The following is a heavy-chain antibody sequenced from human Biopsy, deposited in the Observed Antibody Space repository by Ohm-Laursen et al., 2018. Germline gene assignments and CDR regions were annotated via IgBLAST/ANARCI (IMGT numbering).Heavy chain of an antibody. CDR1: GGSISGSS. Sequence: PGTLSLTCTVSGGSISGSSRSWIRQAPGRGLEWVGYISYSGSTSNNPSLKSRITISVDTSKNQISLNVTSVTAADTAVYYCAKHGSGWTGDDALHIWGQGTMVTVSS. V-gene: IGHV4-59*08. CDR2: ISYSGST. D-gene: IGHD6-19*01. J-gene: IGHJ3*02. CDR3: AKHGSGWTGDDALHI.